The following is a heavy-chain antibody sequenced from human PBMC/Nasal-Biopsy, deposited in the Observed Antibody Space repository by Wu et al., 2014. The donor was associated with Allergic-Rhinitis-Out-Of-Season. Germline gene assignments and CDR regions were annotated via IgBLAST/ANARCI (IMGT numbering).Heavy chain of an antibody. CDR2: IKQDGSEK. Sequence: LRLSCAASGFSFSSYGMHWVRQAPGKGLEWVATIKQDGSEKSYVDSVKGRFTISRDNAKNSLYLQMNSLRAEDTAVYYCVRDGRGRDWGQGTLVTVSS. J-gene: IGHJ4*02. V-gene: IGHV3-7*01. D-gene: IGHD1-26*01. CDR1: GFSFSSYG. CDR3: VRDGRGRD.